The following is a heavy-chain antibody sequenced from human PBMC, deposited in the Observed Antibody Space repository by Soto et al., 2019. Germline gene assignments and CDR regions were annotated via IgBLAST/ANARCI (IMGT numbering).Heavy chain of an antibody. CDR3: ARERGGGYHDY. J-gene: IGHJ4*02. V-gene: IGHV3-48*02. CDR2: ITNNGGTV. D-gene: IGHD6-13*01. CDR1: GFTFNVYT. Sequence: GGALRLSCSASGFTFNVYTMNWVRQAPGKGLEWVSSITNNGGTVYYADSVKGRFTISRDNAKNSVYLQMNSLRDEDTAVYYCARERGGGYHDYWGQGTLVTVSS.